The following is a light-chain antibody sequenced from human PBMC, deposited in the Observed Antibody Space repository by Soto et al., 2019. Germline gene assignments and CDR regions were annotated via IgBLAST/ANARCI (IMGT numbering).Light chain of an antibody. Sequence: QSALTQPASVSRSPGQSITISCTGTSSDVGSYNLVSWYQQHPGKAPKLMIYEGSKRPSGVSNRFSGSKSGNTASLTISGLQAEDEADYYCCSYAGSSTFRYVFXTGTKVTVL. CDR3: CSYAGSSTFRYV. J-gene: IGLJ1*01. CDR1: SSDVGSYNL. CDR2: EGS. V-gene: IGLV2-23*03.